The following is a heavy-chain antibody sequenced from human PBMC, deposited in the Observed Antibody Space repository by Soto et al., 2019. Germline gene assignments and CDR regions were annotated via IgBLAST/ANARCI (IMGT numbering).Heavy chain of an antibody. Sequence: PTASVKVSCKASGYTFTSYGISWVRQAPGQGLEWMGWISAYNGNTIYAQKLQGIVTMTTDTSTSTAYMELRSLRSDDTAVYYCARVPYYDSSGYYRALDYYYGMDVWGQGTTVTVSS. CDR1: GYTFTSYG. J-gene: IGHJ6*02. D-gene: IGHD3-22*01. V-gene: IGHV1-18*04. CDR2: ISAYNGNT. CDR3: ARVPYYDSSGYYRALDYYYGMDV.